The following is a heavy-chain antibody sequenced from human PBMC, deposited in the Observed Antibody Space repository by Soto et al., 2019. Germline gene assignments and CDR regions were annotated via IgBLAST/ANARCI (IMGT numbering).Heavy chain of an antibody. CDR3: ARGVFQTDMAPFDY. D-gene: IGHD5-18*01. V-gene: IGHV5-10-1*01. Sequence: PGESLKISCKGSGYSFTSYWITWVRQMPGKGLEWMGRIDPSDSYTNYSPSFQGHVTISADKSISTAYLQWSSLKASDNAVYYCARGVFQTDMAPFDYWGQGTLVTVSS. J-gene: IGHJ4*02. CDR1: GYSFTSYW. CDR2: IDPSDSYT.